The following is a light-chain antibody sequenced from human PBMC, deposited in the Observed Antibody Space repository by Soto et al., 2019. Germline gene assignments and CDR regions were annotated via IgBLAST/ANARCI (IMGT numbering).Light chain of an antibody. V-gene: IGKV1-5*01. CDR1: QTISSW. Sequence: DIQMTQSPSTLSASVGDRVTITCRASQTISSWLAWYQQKPGKAPKLLIYDASSLVGGVPSRFSGSGSGTEFTLTISSLQPDDFATYYCQQYNSYSWTFGQGTKVEIK. CDR3: QQYNSYSWT. CDR2: DAS. J-gene: IGKJ1*01.